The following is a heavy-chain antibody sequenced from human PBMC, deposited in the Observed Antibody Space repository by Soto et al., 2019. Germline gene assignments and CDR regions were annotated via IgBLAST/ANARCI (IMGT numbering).Heavy chain of an antibody. CDR2: MTPDSGDT. V-gene: IGHV1-8*01. J-gene: IGHJ5*01. D-gene: IGHD3-16*01. CDR3: ARDPFYGWFDS. Sequence: QVQLVQSGAEVRKPGASVKVSCKASGHTLASYDINWVRQATGQGREWMGWMTPDSGDTGYAQKVQGRVTMPWDPSITTAYMELSSLRSDDTAVYYCARDPFYGWFDSWGQGTLVTVSS. CDR1: GHTLASYD.